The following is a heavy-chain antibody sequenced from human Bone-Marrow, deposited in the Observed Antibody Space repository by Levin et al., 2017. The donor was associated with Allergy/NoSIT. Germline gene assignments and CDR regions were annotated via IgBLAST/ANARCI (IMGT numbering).Heavy chain of an antibody. CDR3: SRVSGYDSSAYLVD. CDR2: IGSRGYGGTT. CDR1: GFIFGENA. D-gene: IGHD3-22*01. Sequence: GGSLRLSCTGSGFIFGENAMTWFRRAPGKGLEWVGFIGSRGYGGTTEYAASVKDRFIISRDDSKSIAYLQMNNLKTEDTAVYYCSRVSGYDSSAYLVDWGQGTLVTVSS. V-gene: IGHV3-49*03. J-gene: IGHJ4*02.